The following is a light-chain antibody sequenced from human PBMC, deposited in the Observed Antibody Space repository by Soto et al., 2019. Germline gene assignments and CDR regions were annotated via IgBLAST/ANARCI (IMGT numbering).Light chain of an antibody. CDR3: QQFGSSYT. CDR1: QSVSSGY. V-gene: IGKV3-20*01. Sequence: EIGLTQSPGTLSLSPGERATLSCRASQSVSSGYLAWYQQKPGQAPRLLIYGASSRATGIPDRFSGSGSGTDFTLTISRLEPEDFAVYYCQQFGSSYTFGQGTKLEIK. CDR2: GAS. J-gene: IGKJ2*01.